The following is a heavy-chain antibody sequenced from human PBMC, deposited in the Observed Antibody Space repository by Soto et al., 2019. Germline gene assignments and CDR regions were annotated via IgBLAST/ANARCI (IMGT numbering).Heavy chain of an antibody. V-gene: IGHV1-58*01. CDR1: GFTFTSSA. D-gene: IGHD5-12*01. J-gene: IGHJ6*02. CDR3: AAEEATRYYSSMDI. CDR2: IVVGSGNT. Sequence: QMQLVQSGPEVKKPGTSVKVSCKASGFTFTSSAVQWARQARGQRLEWIGWIVVGSGNTNYAQKFQERVTITRNMSNRTAYMELSSLKSEHTAVYYCAAEEATRYYSSMDICGQGPAVTVSS.